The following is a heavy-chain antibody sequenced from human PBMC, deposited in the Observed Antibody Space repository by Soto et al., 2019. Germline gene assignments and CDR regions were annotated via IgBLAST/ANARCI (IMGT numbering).Heavy chain of an antibody. J-gene: IGHJ5*02. CDR2: ISSSSSYI. V-gene: IGHV3-21*01. D-gene: IGHD4-17*01. CDR1: GFTFSSYS. Sequence: EVQLVESGGGLVKPGGSLRLSCAASGFTFSSYSMNWVRQAPGKGLEWVSSISSSSSYIYYADSMKGRFTISRDNAKNSLYLQMNSLRAEDTAVYYCARDQRPDYGDYQNWFDPWGQGTLVTVSS. CDR3: ARDQRPDYGDYQNWFDP.